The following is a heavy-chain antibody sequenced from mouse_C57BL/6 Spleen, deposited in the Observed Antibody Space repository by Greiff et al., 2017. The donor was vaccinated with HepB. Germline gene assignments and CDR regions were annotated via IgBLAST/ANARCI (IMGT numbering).Heavy chain of an antibody. CDR3: TRWGMTTGANY. CDR2: IYPGNSDT. V-gene: IGHV1-5*01. D-gene: IGHD1-1*01. J-gene: IGHJ2*01. CDR1: GYTFTSSW. Sequence: VQLKESGTVLARPGASVKMSCKPSGYTFTSSWLHWVKQRPGQGLDWIGAIYPGNSDTSYNQKFKGKAKLTAVTSASTAYMELSSLTNEDSAVYYCTRWGMTTGANYWGQGTTLTVAS.